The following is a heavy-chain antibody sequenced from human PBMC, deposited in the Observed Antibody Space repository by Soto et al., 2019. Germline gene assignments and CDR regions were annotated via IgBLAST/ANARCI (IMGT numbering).Heavy chain of an antibody. Sequence: AETLSLTCAVYGGSFSGYYWSWIRQPPGKGLEWIGEINHSGSTNYNPSLKSRVTISVDTSKNQFSLKLSSVTAADTAVYYCARGYSGSYYFYYGMAVWGKGPTVPVSS. J-gene: IGHJ6*04. CDR3: ARGYSGSYYFYYGMAV. CDR1: GGSFSGYY. CDR2: INHSGST. V-gene: IGHV4-34*01. D-gene: IGHD1-26*01.